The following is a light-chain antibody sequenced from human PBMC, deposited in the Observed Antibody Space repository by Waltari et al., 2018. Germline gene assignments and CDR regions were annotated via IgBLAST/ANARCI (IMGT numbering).Light chain of an antibody. J-gene: IGKJ2*01. CDR3: SQYNDWPYT. Sequence: EIVMTQSPATLSVSPGDRATLSCRASQSFTRKLSWYQQKPGQVPRLLIYGVSTRATGIPARFSGSGSGTEFTLTISSLQSEGSAVYYCSQYNDWPYTFGQGTKLELQ. CDR2: GVS. CDR1: QSFTRK. V-gene: IGKV3-15*01.